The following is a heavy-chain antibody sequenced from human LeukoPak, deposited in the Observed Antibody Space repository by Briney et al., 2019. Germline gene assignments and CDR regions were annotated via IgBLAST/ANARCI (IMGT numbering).Heavy chain of an antibody. D-gene: IGHD3-3*01. CDR1: GFTFSSYA. J-gene: IGHJ4*02. CDR2: ISYDGSNK. Sequence: GGSLRLSCAASGFTFSSYAMHWVRQAPGKGLEWVAVISYDGSNKYYADSVKGRFTISRDNSKNTLYLQMNSLRAEDTAVYYCAREVVWSGHMNDYWGQGTLVTVSS. V-gene: IGHV3-30*04. CDR3: AREVVWSGHMNDY.